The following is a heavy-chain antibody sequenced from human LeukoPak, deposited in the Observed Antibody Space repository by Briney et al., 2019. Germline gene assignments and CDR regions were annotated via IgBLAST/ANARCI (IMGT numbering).Heavy chain of an antibody. J-gene: IGHJ3*01. V-gene: IGHV4-59*08. Sequence: SETLSLTCTVSGASISSCYWSWIRQIPGKGLEWIGYMCNTAVTGYNPSLESRVSIPRDTSKNQFSLKLTSVTAADTAVYYCVRHEDLVAIPLGLGAFDLWGQGTLVTVSS. CDR2: MCNTAVT. D-gene: IGHD5-12*01. CDR1: GASISSCY. CDR3: VRHEDLVAIPLGLGAFDL.